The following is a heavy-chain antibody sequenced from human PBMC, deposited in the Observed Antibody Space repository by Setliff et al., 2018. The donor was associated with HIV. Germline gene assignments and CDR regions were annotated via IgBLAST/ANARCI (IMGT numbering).Heavy chain of an antibody. Sequence: SETLSLTCNVSGDSISSGSYYWSWFRQPAGKEREWIGLIYISGSTIYNPSLKIRFTITINTSKRQFSLNLSSVTAADSAMYYCARESGIVGAQGFDYWSQGTLVTVSS. J-gene: IGHJ4*02. CDR3: ARESGIVGAQGFDY. CDR2: IYISGST. V-gene: IGHV4-61*02. CDR1: GDSISSGSYY. D-gene: IGHD1-26*01.